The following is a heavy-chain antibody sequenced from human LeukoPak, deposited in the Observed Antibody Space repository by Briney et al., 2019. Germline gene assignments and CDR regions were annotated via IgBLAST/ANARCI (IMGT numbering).Heavy chain of an antibody. J-gene: IGHJ4*02. V-gene: IGHV3-20*04. CDR3: ARADRYYDVFTGKMGDY. Sequence: GGSLRLSCAASGFTFDDYGMSWVRQAPGKGLEWVSGINWNGGSTGYADSVKGRFTISRDNAKNSLYLQMNSLRAEDTALYYCARADRYYDVFTGKMGDYWGQGTLVTVSS. CDR1: GFTFDDYG. CDR2: INWNGGST. D-gene: IGHD3-9*01.